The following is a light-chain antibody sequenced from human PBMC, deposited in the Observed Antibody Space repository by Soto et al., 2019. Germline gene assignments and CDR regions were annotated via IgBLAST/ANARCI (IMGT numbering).Light chain of an antibody. J-gene: IGKJ4*01. CDR2: DAF. CDR3: QQRSNWPLT. V-gene: IGKV3-11*01. Sequence: EIVLTQSPATLSLSPGERATLSCMASQSVSSYLAWYQQKPGQAPRLLIYDAFNRATGIPARFSGSGSGKDFTLTISSLEPEDFAVYYCQQRSNWPLTFGGGTKVDIK. CDR1: QSVSSY.